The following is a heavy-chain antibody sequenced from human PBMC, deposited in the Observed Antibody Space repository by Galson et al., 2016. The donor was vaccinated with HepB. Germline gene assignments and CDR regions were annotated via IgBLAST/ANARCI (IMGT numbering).Heavy chain of an antibody. CDR3: AKDKGSTTWDLGGFDV. D-gene: IGHD2/OR15-2a*01. CDR2: ISWTSGRI. J-gene: IGHJ6*02. CDR1: GFNFDDYA. V-gene: IGHV3-9*01. Sequence: SLRLSCAASGFNFDDYAMHWVRQAPGTGLEWVSGISWTSGRIEYADSVRGLFTTSRDNARNALFLKINSLRDDDTALYYCAKDKGSTTWDLGGFDVWGQGTTVTVSS.